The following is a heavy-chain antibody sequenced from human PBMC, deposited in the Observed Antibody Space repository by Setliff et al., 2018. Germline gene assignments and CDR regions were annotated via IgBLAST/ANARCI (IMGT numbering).Heavy chain of an antibody. D-gene: IGHD6-13*01. CDR2: IYYSGST. CDR1: GGSISSSSYY. J-gene: IGHJ6*02. Sequence: SETLSLTCTVSGGSISSSSYYWGWVRQPPGKGLEWIGSIYYSGSTYYNPSLKSRVTISVDTSKNQFSLKLSSVTAADTAVYYCARVAAYSSSWYNYYYGMDVWGQGTTVTVSS. CDR3: ARVAAYSSSWYNYYYGMDV. V-gene: IGHV4-39*07.